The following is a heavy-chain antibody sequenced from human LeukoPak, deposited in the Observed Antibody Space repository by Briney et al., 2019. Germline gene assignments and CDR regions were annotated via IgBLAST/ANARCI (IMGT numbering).Heavy chain of an antibody. J-gene: IGHJ4*02. Sequence: PGGSLRLSCAASGFTFDDYGMIWVRQAPGKGLEWVSGINWNGGSTGYADSVKGRFTISRDNAKNSLYLQMNSLRAEDTALYYCAKEGITMVRGVIIRGYFDYWGQGTLVTVSS. CDR2: INWNGGST. CDR1: GFTFDDYG. CDR3: AKEGITMVRGVIIRGYFDY. D-gene: IGHD3-10*01. V-gene: IGHV3-20*04.